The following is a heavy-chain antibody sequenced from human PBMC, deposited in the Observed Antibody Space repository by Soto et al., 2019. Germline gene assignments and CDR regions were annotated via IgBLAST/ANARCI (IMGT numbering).Heavy chain of an antibody. CDR3: ARMVVLRFLEWLEGGWFDP. D-gene: IGHD3-3*01. CDR1: GFTFSSYA. Sequence: EVQLLESGGGLVQPGGSLRLSCAASGFTFSSYAMCWVRQAPGKGLEWVSAISGSGGSTYYADSVKGRFTISRDNSKNTLYLQMNSLRAEDTAVYYCARMVVLRFLEWLEGGWFDPWGQGTLVTVSS. V-gene: IGHV3-23*01. J-gene: IGHJ5*02. CDR2: ISGSGGST.